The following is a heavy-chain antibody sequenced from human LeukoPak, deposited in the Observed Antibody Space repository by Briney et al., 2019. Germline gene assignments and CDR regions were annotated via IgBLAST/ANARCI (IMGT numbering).Heavy chain of an antibody. CDR1: GFTFSSYG. Sequence: PGGSLRLSCAASGFTFSSYGMHWVRQAPGKGLEWVAFIRYDGSNKYYADSVKGRFTISRDNSKNTLYLQMNSLRAEDTAVYYCAKDRSSSLRFDYWGQGTLVTVSS. V-gene: IGHV3-30*02. J-gene: IGHJ4*02. D-gene: IGHD6-6*01. CDR2: IRYDGSNK. CDR3: AKDRSSSLRFDY.